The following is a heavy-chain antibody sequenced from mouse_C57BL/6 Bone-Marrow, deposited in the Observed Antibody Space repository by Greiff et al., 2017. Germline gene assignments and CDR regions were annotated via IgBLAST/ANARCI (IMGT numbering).Heavy chain of an antibody. Sequence: EVKLQQSGPELVKPGASVKIPCKASGYTFTDYNMDWVKQSHGKSLEWIGDINPNNGGTIYNQKFKGKATLTVDKSSSTAYMELRSLTSEDTAVYYCARSHYGSSQPYAMDDWGQGTSVTVSS. CDR3: ARSHYGSSQPYAMDD. D-gene: IGHD1-1*01. CDR1: GYTFTDYN. V-gene: IGHV1-18*01. J-gene: IGHJ4*01. CDR2: INPNNGGT.